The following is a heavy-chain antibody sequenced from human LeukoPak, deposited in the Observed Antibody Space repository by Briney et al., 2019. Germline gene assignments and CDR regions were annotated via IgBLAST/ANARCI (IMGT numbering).Heavy chain of an antibody. CDR2: IYYSGST. CDR3: AREGAGGTFDY. Sequence: SETLSLTCTVSGGSISSYYWSWIRQPPGKGLEWIGYIYYSGSTNYNPSLKSRVTISVDTSKNQFSLKLSSVTAADTAVYYCAREGAGGTFDYWGQGTLVTVSS. J-gene: IGHJ4*02. D-gene: IGHD3-16*01. CDR1: GGSISSYY. V-gene: IGHV4-59*01.